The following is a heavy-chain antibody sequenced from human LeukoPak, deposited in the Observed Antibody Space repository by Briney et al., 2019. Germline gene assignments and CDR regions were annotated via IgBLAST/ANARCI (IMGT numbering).Heavy chain of an antibody. Sequence: PGESLKISCKGSEYGFATYWIGWVRQMPGQGLEWMGIIFPGDSDTRYSPSFQGQVTISADKSISTAYLQWSSLKASDTAIYYCASEYCSGGNCYFDYWGQGTLVTVSS. V-gene: IGHV5-51*01. D-gene: IGHD2-15*01. CDR3: ASEYCSGGNCYFDY. J-gene: IGHJ4*02. CDR1: EYGFATYW. CDR2: IFPGDSDT.